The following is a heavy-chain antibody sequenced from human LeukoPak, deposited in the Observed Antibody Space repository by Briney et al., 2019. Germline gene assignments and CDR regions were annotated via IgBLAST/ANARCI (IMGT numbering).Heavy chain of an antibody. CDR1: GFTFSSYS. J-gene: IGHJ4*02. CDR3: ARDLVAEGDYYGSGSYCDY. V-gene: IGHV3-48*01. D-gene: IGHD3-10*01. CDR2: ISSSSSTI. Sequence: GGSLRLSCAASGFTFSSYSMNWVRQAPGEGLEWVSYISSSSSTIYYADSVKGRFTISRDNAKNSLYLQMNSLRAEDTAVYYCARDLVAEGDYYGSGSYCDYWGQGTLVTVSS.